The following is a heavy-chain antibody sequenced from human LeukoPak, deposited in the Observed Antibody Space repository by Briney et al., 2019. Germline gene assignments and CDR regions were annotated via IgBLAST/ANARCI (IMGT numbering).Heavy chain of an antibody. CDR1: RYTFTSYG. Sequence: ASVKVSCKTARYTFTSYGISWVRQAPGQGLEWMGWISAYNGNTNYAQNLQGRVIMTTDTPTSTAYMELRSLISDDTAVYYCARDLTPPGVKWVDLWGQGTLVTVSS. D-gene: IGHD1-26*01. CDR2: ISAYNGNT. CDR3: ARDLTPPGVKWVDL. V-gene: IGHV1-18*01. J-gene: IGHJ4*02.